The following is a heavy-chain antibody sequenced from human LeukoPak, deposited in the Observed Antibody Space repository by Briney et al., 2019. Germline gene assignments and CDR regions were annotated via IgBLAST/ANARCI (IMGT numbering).Heavy chain of an antibody. V-gene: IGHV4-31*03. D-gene: IGHD3-10*01. Sequence: SETLSLTCTVSGGSIRSGNEYWSWIRQHPGKGLEWIGHIYHSGRTYYNPSLKSRVSISVDTSKNQFSLKLSSVTAADTAVYYCARSGYAMVRGVIRGNWFDPWGQGTLVTVSS. CDR3: ARSGYAMVRGVIRGNWFDP. CDR1: GGSIRSGNEY. J-gene: IGHJ5*02. CDR2: IYHSGRT.